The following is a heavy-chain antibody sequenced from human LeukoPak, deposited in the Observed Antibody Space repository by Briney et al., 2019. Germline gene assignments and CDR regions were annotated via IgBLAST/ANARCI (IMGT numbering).Heavy chain of an antibody. V-gene: IGHV1-58*02. Sequence: SVKLSCKASGFTFTNSAMQWVRHARGQRLECIGWIVVASGNTKYAQKFQERVTITRDMSTSTAYMELSSLRAEDTAVYYCAAAPIEMQQRGFDYWGQGTLVTVSS. CDR1: GFTFTNSA. D-gene: IGHD5-24*01. J-gene: IGHJ4*02. CDR2: IVVASGNT. CDR3: AAAPIEMQQRGFDY.